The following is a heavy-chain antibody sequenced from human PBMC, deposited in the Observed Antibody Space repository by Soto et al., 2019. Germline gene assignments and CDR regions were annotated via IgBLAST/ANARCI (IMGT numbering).Heavy chain of an antibody. D-gene: IGHD3-9*01. Sequence: SETLSLTCTVSGGSISSSNYYWGWIRQPPGKGLEWIGYIYYSGSTNYNPSLKSRVTISVDTSKNQFSLKLSSVTAADTAVYYCARFLTGYYLFDYWGQGTLVTVSS. CDR3: ARFLTGYYLFDY. CDR1: GGSISSSNYY. J-gene: IGHJ4*02. V-gene: IGHV4-61*05. CDR2: IYYSGST.